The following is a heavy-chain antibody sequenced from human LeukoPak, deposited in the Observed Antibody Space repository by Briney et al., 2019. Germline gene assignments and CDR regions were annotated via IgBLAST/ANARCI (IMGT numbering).Heavy chain of an antibody. V-gene: IGHV1-58*02. CDR3: AADGFGGTYLNDAFDI. CDR1: GFTFTTST. J-gene: IGHJ3*02. D-gene: IGHD1-26*01. Sequence: SVKCSCKASGFTFTTSTMQWVREARGQRLEWIGWIVVGSGNTDYAQKFQERVIITRDMSTSTAYMELSSLRSEDTAVYYCAADGFGGTYLNDAFDIWGQGTMVTVSS. CDR2: IVVGSGNT.